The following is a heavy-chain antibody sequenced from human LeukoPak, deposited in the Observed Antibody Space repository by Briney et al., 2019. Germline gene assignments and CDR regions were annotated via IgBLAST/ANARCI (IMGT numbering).Heavy chain of an antibody. Sequence: SQTLSLTCAVSGGSISSGGYSWSWIRQPPGRGLEWIGYIYHSGSTYYNPSLKSRVTISVDRSKNQFSLRLSSVTAADTAVYYCARTSIAARRANAFDIWGQGTMVTVSS. V-gene: IGHV4-30-2*01. J-gene: IGHJ3*02. CDR1: GGSISSGGYS. CDR3: ARTSIAARRANAFDI. D-gene: IGHD6-6*01. CDR2: IYHSGST.